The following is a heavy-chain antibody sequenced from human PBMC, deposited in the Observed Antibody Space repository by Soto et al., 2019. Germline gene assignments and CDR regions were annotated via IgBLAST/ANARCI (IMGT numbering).Heavy chain of an antibody. V-gene: IGHV1-18*01. CDR2: ISAYNGNT. D-gene: IGHD3-16*02. CDR3: ARDWLDDYIWGSYRYGGYVDY. CDR1: GYTFTSYG. J-gene: IGHJ4*02. Sequence: ASLKVSCKASGYTFTSYGISWVRQAPGQGLEWMGWISAYNGNTNYAQKLQGRVTMTTDTSTSTAYMELRSLRSDDTAVYYCARDWLDDYIWGSYRYGGYVDYWGQGTLVTVSS.